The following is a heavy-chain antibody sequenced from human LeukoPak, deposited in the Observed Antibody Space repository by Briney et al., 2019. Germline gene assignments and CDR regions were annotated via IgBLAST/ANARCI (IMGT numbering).Heavy chain of an antibody. CDR2: ISGSGGST. Sequence: GGSLRLSCAASGFTFSSYAMSWVRQAPGKGLEWVSAISGSGGSTYYADSVKGRFTISRDNSKNTLYLQMNSLRAEDTAVYYCAKELRNRVTMVWGVPFPFDPWGQGTLVTVSS. J-gene: IGHJ5*02. D-gene: IGHD3-10*01. CDR1: GFTFSSYA. CDR3: AKELRNRVTMVWGVPFPFDP. V-gene: IGHV3-23*01.